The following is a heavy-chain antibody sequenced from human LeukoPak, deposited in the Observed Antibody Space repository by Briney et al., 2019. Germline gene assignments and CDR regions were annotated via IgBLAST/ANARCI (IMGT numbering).Heavy chain of an antibody. V-gene: IGHV1-2*02. J-gene: IGHJ4*02. D-gene: IGHD1-26*01. Sequence: ASVKVSCKASGYTFTGYYMHWVRQAPGQGLEWMGWINPNSGGTNYAQKFQGRVTMTRDTSISTAYMELSRLRSEDTAVYYCARASVGGKIRYSFAYWGQGTLVTVSS. CDR2: INPNSGGT. CDR1: GYTFTGYY. CDR3: ARASVGGKIRYSFAY.